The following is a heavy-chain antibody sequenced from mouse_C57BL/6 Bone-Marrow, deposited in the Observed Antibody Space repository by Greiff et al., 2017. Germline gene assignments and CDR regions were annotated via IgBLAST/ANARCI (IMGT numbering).Heavy chain of an antibody. CDR3: ANTPWFAY. J-gene: IGHJ3*01. V-gene: IGHV1-81*01. Sequence: VQLQQSGAELARPGASVKLSCKASGYTFTSYGISWVKQRTGQGLEWIGEIYPRSGNTYYNEKFKGKATLTADKSSSTAYMAIRSLTSEDSAVYFCANTPWFAYWGQGTLVTVSA. D-gene: IGHD5-1-1*01. CDR2: IYPRSGNT. CDR1: GYTFTSYG.